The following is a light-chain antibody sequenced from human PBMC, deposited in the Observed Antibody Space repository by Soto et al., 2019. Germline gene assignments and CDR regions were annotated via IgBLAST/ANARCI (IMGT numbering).Light chain of an antibody. J-gene: IGKJ4*01. V-gene: IGKV4-1*01. CDR1: QSLLSSSANKNL. Sequence: DIVMIQSPDSLAVSLGERSTINCRSSQSLLSSSANKNLLAWYQQKPGQPPRLLIYWESTRGSGVPDRFSASVSGTDFTLPISNLQAEEGAVFSCHKYFAFPVTFGGGTRVDI. CDR2: WES. CDR3: HKYFAFPVT.